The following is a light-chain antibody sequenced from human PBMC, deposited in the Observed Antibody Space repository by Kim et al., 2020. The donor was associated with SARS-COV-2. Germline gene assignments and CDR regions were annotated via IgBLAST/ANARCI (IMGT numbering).Light chain of an antibody. J-gene: IGLJ3*02. Sequence: GQTVTNSCSRSDSNSGKLPVDCYLQLPGTAPKLLMYDNNQWPSGVPDRFSGSKSGTSASLAISGLQSEDEADDYCAAWDASQNALVFGGGTQLTVL. CDR2: DNN. CDR3: AAWDASQNALV. CDR1: DSNSGKLP. V-gene: IGLV1-44*01.